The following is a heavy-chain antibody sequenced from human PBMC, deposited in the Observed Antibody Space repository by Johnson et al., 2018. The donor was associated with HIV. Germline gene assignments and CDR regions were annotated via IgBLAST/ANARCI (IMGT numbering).Heavy chain of an antibody. V-gene: IGHV3-7*01. CDR3: ARVRPKGSFDI. Sequence: MLLVESGGGLVQPGGSLRLSCAASGFTFSSYAMSWVRQAPGKGLEWVANIKQDGSEKYYVDSVKGRFTISRDNAKNSLYLQMNSLRAEDTAVYYCARVRPKGSFDIWGQGTMVTVSS. D-gene: IGHD1-1*01. CDR2: IKQDGSEK. CDR1: GFTFSSYA. J-gene: IGHJ3*02.